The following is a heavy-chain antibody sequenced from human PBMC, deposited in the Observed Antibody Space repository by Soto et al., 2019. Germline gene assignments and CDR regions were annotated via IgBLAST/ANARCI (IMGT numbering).Heavy chain of an antibody. J-gene: IGHJ5*02. Sequence: GGSLRLSCAASGFIFENFGMSWVRQAPGKGLEWISSISGSGFKKYYADSVKGRFTISRDNSKSTVYLELNDLSAEDTAVYHCAKNQGVELVPLATVDWFDPWGQGSVVTVSS. V-gene: IGHV3-23*01. CDR1: GFIFENFG. CDR2: ISGSGFKK. CDR3: AKNQGVELVPLATVDWFDP. D-gene: IGHD1-26*01.